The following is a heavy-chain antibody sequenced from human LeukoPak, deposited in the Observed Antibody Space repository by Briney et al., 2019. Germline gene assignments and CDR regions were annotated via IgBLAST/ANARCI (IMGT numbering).Heavy chain of an antibody. D-gene: IGHD3-10*01. CDR1: GFTFSSYW. CDR2: IKQDGSEK. V-gene: IGHV3-7*01. CDR3: ARSRYTIASGAYSEYFQE. J-gene: IGHJ1*01. Sequence: PGGSLRLSCVVSGFTFSSYWMSWVRQAPGKGLEWVATIKQDGSEKYYVDSVKGQFTISRDNAKNSLYLQMNSLRAEDTAVYYCARSRYTIASGAYSEYFQEWGQGTLVTVSS.